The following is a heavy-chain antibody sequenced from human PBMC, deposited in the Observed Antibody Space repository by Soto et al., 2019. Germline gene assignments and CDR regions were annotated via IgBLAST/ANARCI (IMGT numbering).Heavy chain of an antibody. D-gene: IGHD5-12*01. V-gene: IGHV4-39*01. CDR2: IYYTGTS. CDR1: GGSISNSSYY. J-gene: IGHJ4*02. Sequence: QLQLQESGPGLVKPSETLSLTCTVSGGSISNSSYYWGWIRQPPGKGLEWIGHIYYTGTSYSNPSLKGRVTLSVDTSKNQFSLKLNSMTAADTAVFYCTRLQRRWLSSDSLGQGTLVTVSS. CDR3: TRLQRRWLSSDS.